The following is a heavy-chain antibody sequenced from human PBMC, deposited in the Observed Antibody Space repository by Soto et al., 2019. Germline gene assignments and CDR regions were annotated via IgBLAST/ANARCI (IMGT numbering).Heavy chain of an antibody. CDR1: GFTFHNYG. Sequence: QVQLVESGGGVVQPGRPLRLSCAASGFTFHNYGIHWVRQAPGKGLEWVAVISSDGSDKYYADFVKVRLTISRDNSKNTLNLQMNSLRDEDTAVYYCAKDQGIAASIGIDCGQGTIVTVSS. CDR2: ISSDGSDK. D-gene: IGHD6-13*01. V-gene: IGHV3-30*18. J-gene: IGHJ3*01. CDR3: AKDQGIAASIGID.